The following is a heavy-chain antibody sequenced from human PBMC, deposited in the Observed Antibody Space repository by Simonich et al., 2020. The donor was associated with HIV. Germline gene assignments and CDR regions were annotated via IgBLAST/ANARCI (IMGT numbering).Heavy chain of an antibody. J-gene: IGHJ4*02. D-gene: IGHD6-6*01. Sequence: VQLQQWGAGLLKPSETLSLTCAVYGGSFSVYYWSWIRQPPGKGLEWIGEINHSESTNYNPSLKSRVTISVDTSKNQFSLKLSSVTAADTAVYYCARDPDYTSSPDCFDYWGQGTLVTVSS. CDR3: ARDPDYTSSPDCFDY. CDR1: GGSFSVYY. V-gene: IGHV4-34*01. CDR2: INHSEST.